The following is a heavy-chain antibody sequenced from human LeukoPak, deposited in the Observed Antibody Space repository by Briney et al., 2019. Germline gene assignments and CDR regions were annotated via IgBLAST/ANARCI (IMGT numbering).Heavy chain of an antibody. CDR2: ISGGGTTT. D-gene: IGHD5-24*01. Sequence: QAGGSLRLSCAASGFTFTNYAMSWVRQAPGKGLEWVSTISGGGTTTYSADSVKSRFTISRDNSKNTLYLQMHSLRAEDTAVYYCARDLDDYNTLPPFFQHWGQGTVVTVSS. J-gene: IGHJ1*01. CDR3: ARDLDDYNTLPPFFQH. V-gene: IGHV3-23*01. CDR1: GFTFTNYA.